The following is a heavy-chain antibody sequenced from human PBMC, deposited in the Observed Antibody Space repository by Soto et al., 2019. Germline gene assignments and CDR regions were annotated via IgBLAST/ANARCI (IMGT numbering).Heavy chain of an antibody. CDR1: GLTVRRYW. J-gene: IGHJ4*02. CDR2: IKDDGSEI. V-gene: IGHV3-7*01. D-gene: IGHD5-12*01. CDR3: ARDSGFDYVN. Sequence: GVSLRLSWSVSGLTVRRYWMSWVRQAPGKGLEWVASIKDDGSEIYYLQSVRGRFAISRDTAGNALQLAMNYLSAEDTATYFCARDSGFDYVNWGQGTLVTVSS.